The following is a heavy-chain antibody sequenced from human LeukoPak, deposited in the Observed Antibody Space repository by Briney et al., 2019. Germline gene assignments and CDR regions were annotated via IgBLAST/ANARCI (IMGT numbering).Heavy chain of an antibody. Sequence: PSQTLSLTCTVSGGSISTGGYYWTWIRQHPGKGLEWIGYIYYSGSTYYNPSLKSRVTISMDTSKNQFSLKLSSVTAADTAVYYCVRSGIAAAGIWGQGTLVTVSS. D-gene: IGHD6-13*01. CDR1: GGSISTGGYY. V-gene: IGHV4-31*03. CDR2: IYYSGST. CDR3: VRSGIAAAGI. J-gene: IGHJ4*02.